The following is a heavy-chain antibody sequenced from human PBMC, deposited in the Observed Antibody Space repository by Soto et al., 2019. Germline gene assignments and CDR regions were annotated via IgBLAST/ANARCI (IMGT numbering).Heavy chain of an antibody. CDR3: ARVSILPHYYYYGMDV. D-gene: IGHD3-16*02. J-gene: IGHJ6*02. Sequence: SVKVSCKTSGGTFSSYAINWVRQAPGQGLEWMGGIIPIFGTANYAQKFQGRVTITAEESTSTAYMELSSLRSEDTAVYYCARVSILPHYYYYGMDVWGHGTTVTVSS. CDR1: GGTFSSYA. V-gene: IGHV1-69*13. CDR2: IIPIFGTA.